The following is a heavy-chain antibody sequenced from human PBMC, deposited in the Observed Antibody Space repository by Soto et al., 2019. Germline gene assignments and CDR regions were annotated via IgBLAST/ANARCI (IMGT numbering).Heavy chain of an antibody. CDR3: XXXXXGNYGHGVDV. CDR1: GFTFSVYW. Sequence: EVQLVESGGGLVQPGGSLRLSCAASGFTFSVYWMHWVRQAPGKGLVWVSRIVSDGXTRSYAGSVKGRFTISKDNAKXXXXXXXXXXXXXXXXXXXXXXXXXGNYGHGVDVWGQGTTVTVSS. J-gene: IGHJ6*02. D-gene: IGHD4-17*01. CDR2: IVSDGXTR. V-gene: IGHV3-74*01.